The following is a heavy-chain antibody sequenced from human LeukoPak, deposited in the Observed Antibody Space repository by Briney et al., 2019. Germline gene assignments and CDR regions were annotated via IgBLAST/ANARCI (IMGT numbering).Heavy chain of an antibody. Sequence: SETLSLTCTVSGGSISSYYWSWIRQPAGKGLEWIGRIYTSGSTNYNPSPKSRVTMSVDTSKNQFSLKLSSVTAADTAVYYCARSPPRRIGYFDWLLFFDYWGQGTLVTVSS. V-gene: IGHV4-4*07. J-gene: IGHJ4*02. CDR2: IYTSGST. CDR1: GGSISSYY. D-gene: IGHD3-9*01. CDR3: ARSPPRRIGYFDWLLFFDY.